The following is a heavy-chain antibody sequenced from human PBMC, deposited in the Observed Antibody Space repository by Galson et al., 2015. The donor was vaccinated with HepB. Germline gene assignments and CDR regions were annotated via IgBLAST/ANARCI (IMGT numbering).Heavy chain of an antibody. CDR2: IWYDGSNK. J-gene: IGHJ6*02. CDR3: ARDRGSLLYYGMDV. D-gene: IGHD3-10*01. Sequence: SLRLSCAASGFTFSSYGMHWVRQAPGKGLEWVAVIWYDGSNKYYADSVKGRFTISRDNSKNTLYLQMNSLRAEDTAVYYCARDRGSLLYYGMDVWGQGTTVTVSS. CDR1: GFTFSSYG. V-gene: IGHV3-33*01.